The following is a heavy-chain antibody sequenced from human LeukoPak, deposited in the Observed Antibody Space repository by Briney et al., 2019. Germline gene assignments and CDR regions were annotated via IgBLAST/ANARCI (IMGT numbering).Heavy chain of an antibody. V-gene: IGHV3-74*01. CDR2: INSDVSST. Sequence: SLRLSCAAWGFTFSSYWKQGVRDARGKGGVWVLRINSDVSSTTYADSVKGRFTISRDNATNTLYLHMLSLRDAATAVYSCASDSTCTSLGFDPWGQGTLVTVSS. CDR1: GFTFSSYW. D-gene: IGHD2-2*01. CDR3: ASDSTCTSLGFDP. J-gene: IGHJ5*02.